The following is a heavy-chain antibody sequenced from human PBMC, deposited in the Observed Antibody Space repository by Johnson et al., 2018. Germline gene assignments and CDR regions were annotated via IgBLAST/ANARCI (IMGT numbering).Heavy chain of an antibody. J-gene: IGHJ1*01. Sequence: VQLVQSGGGLVKPGGSLRLSCAASGFTFSSYSMNWVRQAPGKGLEWVSSISSSSSYIYYADSVKGRVTISRDNAKNSLYLQMNRRGPEDTDLYYCESAEAGYDFWSGDPHGGQGTLVTVSS. CDR2: ISSSSSYI. V-gene: IGHV3-21*04. CDR1: GFTFSSYS. CDR3: ESAEAGYDFWSGDPH. D-gene: IGHD3-3*01.